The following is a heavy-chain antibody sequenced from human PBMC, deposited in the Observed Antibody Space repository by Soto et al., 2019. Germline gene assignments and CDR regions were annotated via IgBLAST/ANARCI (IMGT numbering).Heavy chain of an antibody. CDR1: GGTFSRYA. CDR3: AKGTSSWNNWFDP. D-gene: IGHD6-13*01. Sequence: ASVKVSCKASGGTFSRYAISWVRQAPGQGLEWMGGFIPAFETTNYAQKFQGRVTFTADVSTSTVYMDLSSLRSEDTAMYYCAKGTSSWNNWFDPWGRGTLVTVSS. J-gene: IGHJ5*02. CDR2: FIPAFETT. V-gene: IGHV1-69*13.